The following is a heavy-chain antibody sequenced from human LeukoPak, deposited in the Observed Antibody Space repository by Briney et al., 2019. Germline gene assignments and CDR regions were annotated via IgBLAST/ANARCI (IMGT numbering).Heavy chain of an antibody. CDR3: ARSQGSSVYYYYYMDV. D-gene: IGHD6-6*01. V-gene: IGHV3-30*04. CDR1: GFTFSSYA. J-gene: IGHJ6*03. Sequence: GGSLRLSCAASGFTFSSYAMHWVRQAPGKGLEWVAVISYDGSNKYYADSVKGRFTISRDNSKNTLYLQMNSLRAEDTAVYYCARSQGSSVYYYYYMDVWGKGTTVTVSS. CDR2: ISYDGSNK.